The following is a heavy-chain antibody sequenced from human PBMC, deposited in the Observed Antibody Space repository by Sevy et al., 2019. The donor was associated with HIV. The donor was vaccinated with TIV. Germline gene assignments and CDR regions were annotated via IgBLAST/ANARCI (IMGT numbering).Heavy chain of an antibody. D-gene: IGHD3-22*01. CDR1: GYTFTSYD. J-gene: IGHJ5*02. V-gene: IGHV1-8*02. CDR3: TRVRALNYYDTSVSMEYNWFDP. Sequence: ASVKVSCKASGYTFTSYDINWVRQATGQGLELMGWMNPNTGNTGYAQKFQGRVTMTRDSSTSTAYMELRSLRSDDTAIYYCTRVRALNYYDTSVSMEYNWFDPWGQGTLVTVSS. CDR2: MNPNTGNT.